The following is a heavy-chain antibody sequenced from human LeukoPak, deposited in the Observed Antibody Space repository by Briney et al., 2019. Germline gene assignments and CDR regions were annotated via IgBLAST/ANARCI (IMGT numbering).Heavy chain of an antibody. CDR3: ARVWEIHNPGYFDY. CDR2: ISGSGHTT. J-gene: IGHJ4*02. Sequence: GGSLRLSCAASGFTFSSYAMNWVRQASGTGLEWVSGISGSGHTTYYADSVKGWFTISRDNSKNTLYLQMNSLRAEDTALYYCARVWEIHNPGYFDYWGQGTLVTVSS. CDR1: GFTFSSYA. V-gene: IGHV3-23*01. D-gene: IGHD1-26*01.